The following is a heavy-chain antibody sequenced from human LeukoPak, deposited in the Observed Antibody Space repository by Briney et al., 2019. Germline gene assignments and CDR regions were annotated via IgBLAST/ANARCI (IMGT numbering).Heavy chain of an antibody. V-gene: IGHV3-48*03. J-gene: IGHJ4*02. Sequence: PGGSLRLSCAASGFTFSSYEMNWVRQAPGKGLEWVSYISSSGSTIYYADSVEGRFTISRDNAKNSLYLQMNSLRAEDTAVYYCARDWDYGAFDYWGQGTLVTVSS. CDR1: GFTFSSYE. CDR3: ARDWDYGAFDY. D-gene: IGHD4-17*01. CDR2: ISSSGSTI.